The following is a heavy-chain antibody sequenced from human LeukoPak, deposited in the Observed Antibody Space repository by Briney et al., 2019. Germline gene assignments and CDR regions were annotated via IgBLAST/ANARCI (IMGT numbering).Heavy chain of an antibody. CDR1: GFTFSSYA. J-gene: IGHJ3*02. V-gene: IGHV3-30*04. D-gene: IGHD6-13*01. CDR2: ISYDGSNK. Sequence: PGRSLRLSCAASGFTFSSYAMHWVRQAPGKGLEWVAVISYDGSNKYYADSVKGRFTISRDNSKNTLYLQMNSLRAEDTAVYYCARANPSSSWYVDAFDIWGQGTMVIVSS. CDR3: ARANPSSSWYVDAFDI.